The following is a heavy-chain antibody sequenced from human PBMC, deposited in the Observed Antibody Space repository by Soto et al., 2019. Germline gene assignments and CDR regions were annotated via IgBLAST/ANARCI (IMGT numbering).Heavy chain of an antibody. CDR1: GFTFSDYY. Sequence: QVQLVESGGGLVKPGGSLRVSCEASGFTFSDYYMSWIRQTPGKGLEWVSYISSSSSYTHYADSVKGRFTISRDNAKNSLYLQMNGLRVEDTAVYYCASAPYCSSSACYWYFDLWGRGTLVTVSS. CDR3: ASAPYCSSSACYWYFDL. V-gene: IGHV3-11*05. J-gene: IGHJ2*01. D-gene: IGHD2-2*01. CDR2: ISSSSSYT.